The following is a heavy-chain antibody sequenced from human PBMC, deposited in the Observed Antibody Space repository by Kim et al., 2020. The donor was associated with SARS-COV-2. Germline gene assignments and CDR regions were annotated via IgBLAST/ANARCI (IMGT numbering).Heavy chain of an antibody. CDR1: GFTFSSYD. Sequence: GGSLILSCAASGFTFSSYDMHWVRQATGKGLEWVSAIGTAGDTYYPGSVKGRFTISRENAKNSLYLQMNSLRAGDTAVYYCARGGSGYALRNHYYYYYGMDVWGQGTTVTVSS. CDR2: IGTAGDT. J-gene: IGHJ6*02. CDR3: ARGGSGYALRNHYYYYYGMDV. D-gene: IGHD5-12*01. V-gene: IGHV3-13*04.